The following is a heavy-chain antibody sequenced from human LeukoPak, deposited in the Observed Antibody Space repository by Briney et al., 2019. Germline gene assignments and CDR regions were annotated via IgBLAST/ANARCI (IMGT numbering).Heavy chain of an antibody. CDR2: ISSSGSTI. D-gene: IGHD3-22*01. Sequence: PGGSLRLSCAASGFTFSSYEMNWVRQAPGKGLVWVSYISSSGSTIYYADSVKGRFTISRDNAKNSLYLQMNSLRAEDAAVYYCARGRSSGYYYPFDYWGQGTLVTVSS. J-gene: IGHJ4*02. CDR3: ARGRSSGYYYPFDY. CDR1: GFTFSSYE. V-gene: IGHV3-48*03.